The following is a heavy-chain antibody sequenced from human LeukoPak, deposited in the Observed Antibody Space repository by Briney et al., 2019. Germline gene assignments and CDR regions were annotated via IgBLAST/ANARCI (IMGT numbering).Heavy chain of an antibody. CDR3: ARDSGSYYY. V-gene: IGHV4-59*01. CDR2: IYYSGST. D-gene: IGHD1-26*01. CDR1: GGSISSYY. Sequence: SETLSLTCTVSGGSISSYYWSWIRQPPGKGLEWIGYIYYSGSTNYNPSLKSRVTISVDTSKNQFSLKLSSVTAADTAVYYCARDSGSYYYWGQGTLVTVSS. J-gene: IGHJ4*02.